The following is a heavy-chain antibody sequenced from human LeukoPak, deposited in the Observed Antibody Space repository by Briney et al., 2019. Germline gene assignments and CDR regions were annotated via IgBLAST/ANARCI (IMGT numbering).Heavy chain of an antibody. J-gene: IGHJ3*02. CDR3: ARGLLGYSSWLGVAFDI. CDR1: GGSISDYY. Sequence: SETLSLTCTVSGGSISDYYWTWIRQPPGKGLEWVGYIYYSGSTNYNPSLKSRLTISVDTSKSQFSLKLSSVTAVDTAVYYCARGLLGYSSWLGVAFDIWGQGTMVSVSS. V-gene: IGHV4-59*01. CDR2: IYYSGST. D-gene: IGHD6-6*01.